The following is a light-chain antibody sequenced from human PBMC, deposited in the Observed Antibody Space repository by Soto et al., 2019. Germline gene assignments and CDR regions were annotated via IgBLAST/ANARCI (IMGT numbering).Light chain of an antibody. J-gene: IGKJ4*01. CDR1: QDISNY. V-gene: IGKV1-33*01. CDR3: QQYDNLPLT. CDR2: DAS. Sequence: DVQMTQSPSSLSAYVGDRVTITCQASQDISNYLNWYQQKPGKAPKLLIYDASNLETGVPSRFSGSGSGTDFTFTISSLQPEDIATYYCQQYDNLPLTFGGGAKADIK.